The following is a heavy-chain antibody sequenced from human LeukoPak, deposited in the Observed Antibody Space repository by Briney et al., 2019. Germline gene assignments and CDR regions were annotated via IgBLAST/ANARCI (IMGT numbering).Heavy chain of an antibody. D-gene: IGHD3-10*01. CDR1: GYTFTGYY. CDR2: INPNSGGT. CDR3: AREDYYGSGSYYNDPGGFDY. V-gene: IGHV1-2*02. J-gene: IGHJ4*02. Sequence: ASVKVSCKASGYTFTGYYMHWVRQAPGQGLEWMGWINPNSGGTNYAQKFQDRVTMTRDTSISTAYMELSRLRSDDTAVYYCAREDYYGSGSYYNDPGGFDYWGQGTLVTVSS.